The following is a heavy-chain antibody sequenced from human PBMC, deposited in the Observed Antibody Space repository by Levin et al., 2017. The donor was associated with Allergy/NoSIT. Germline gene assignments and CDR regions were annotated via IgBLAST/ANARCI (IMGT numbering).Heavy chain of an antibody. V-gene: IGHV1-8*01. CDR1: GYTFGSYD. CDR3: ARGSGWWEAIDY. D-gene: IGHD1-26*01. CDR2: INPNSGNT. Sequence: GESLKISCKASGYTFGSYDINWVRQATGQGLEWMGWINPNSGNTGYAQKFQGRVTMTRDTSISTAYMELSSLRSEDTAIYYCARGSGWWEAIDYWGQGALVTVSS. J-gene: IGHJ4*02.